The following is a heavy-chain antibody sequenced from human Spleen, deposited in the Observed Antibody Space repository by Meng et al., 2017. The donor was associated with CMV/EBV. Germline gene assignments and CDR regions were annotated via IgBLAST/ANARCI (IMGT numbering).Heavy chain of an antibody. J-gene: IGHJ4*02. Sequence: GESLKISCAATGFTFSTYWMTWVRQTPGKRLEWVANIKRDGSEKYYVDSVRGRFTISRDSAKNSLYLQMNSLRTDDTAVYYCARDVLLSVRYDFWDYWGQGTLVTVSS. CDR3: ARDVLLSVRYDFWDY. D-gene: IGHD3-3*01. CDR2: IKRDGSEK. V-gene: IGHV3-7*01. CDR1: GFTFSTYW.